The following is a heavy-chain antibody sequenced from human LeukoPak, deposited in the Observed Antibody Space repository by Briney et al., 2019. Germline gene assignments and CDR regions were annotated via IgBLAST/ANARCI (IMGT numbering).Heavy chain of an antibody. CDR2: IIPIFGIA. CDR3: ARAPGGYCSSTSCPPFHYGMDV. Sequence: SVKVSCKASGGTFSSYAISWVRQAPGQGLEWMGRIIPIFGIANYAQRFQGRVTITADKSTSTAYMELSSLRSEDTAVYYCARAPGGYCSSTSCPPFHYGMDVWGQGTTVTVSS. J-gene: IGHJ6*02. CDR1: GGTFSSYA. V-gene: IGHV1-69*04. D-gene: IGHD2-2*03.